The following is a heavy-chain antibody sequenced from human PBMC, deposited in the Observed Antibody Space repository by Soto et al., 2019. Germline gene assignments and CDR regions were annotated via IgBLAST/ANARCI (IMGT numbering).Heavy chain of an antibody. V-gene: IGHV3-30-3*01. D-gene: IGHD1-7*01. Sequence: QVQLVESGGGVVQPGGSLTLSCAASGFTFSTYAMHWVRQAPGKGPEWVAVISSDGGNKYYASSVEGRFTISRDNSNNTLFLQMNSLRDEDTAVYYCAREPREVEIRFDYWGQGTRVAVSS. CDR2: ISSDGGNK. CDR1: GFTFSTYA. J-gene: IGHJ4*02. CDR3: AREPREVEIRFDY.